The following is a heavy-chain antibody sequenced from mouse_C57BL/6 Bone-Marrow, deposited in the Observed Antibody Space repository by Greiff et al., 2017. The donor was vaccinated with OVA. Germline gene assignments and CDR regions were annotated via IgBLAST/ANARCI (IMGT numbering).Heavy chain of an antibody. CDR3: ARGRYYGSRPHY. Sequence: QVQLQQSGAELARPGASVKLSCKASGYTFTSYGISWVKQRTGQGLEWIGEIYPRSGNTYYNEKFKGKATLTADKSSSTAYMELRSLTSEDSAVYFCARGRYYGSRPHYWGQGTTLTVSS. J-gene: IGHJ2*01. D-gene: IGHD1-1*01. V-gene: IGHV1-81*01. CDR2: IYPRSGNT. CDR1: GYTFTSYG.